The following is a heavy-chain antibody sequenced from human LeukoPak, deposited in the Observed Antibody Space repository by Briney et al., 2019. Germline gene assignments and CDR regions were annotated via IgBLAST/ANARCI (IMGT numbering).Heavy chain of an antibody. D-gene: IGHD2-15*01. Sequence: KPSETLSLTCTVSGASINSHYWSWIRQPAGKGLEWIGRIYISGSTNYNSSLQSRVTMSVDTSKNQFSLKLSSVTAADTALYYCARALNPLPGTYYFDYWGQGTLVTVSS. CDR3: ARALNPLPGTYYFDY. J-gene: IGHJ4*02. CDR1: GASINSHY. V-gene: IGHV4-4*07. CDR2: IYISGST.